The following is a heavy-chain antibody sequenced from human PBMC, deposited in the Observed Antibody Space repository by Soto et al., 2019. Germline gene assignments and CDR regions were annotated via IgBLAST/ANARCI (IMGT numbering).Heavy chain of an antibody. Sequence: PGGSLRLSCAASGFTFSSYEMNWVRQAPGKGLEWVSYISSSGSTIYYADSVKGRFTISRDNAKNSLYLQMNSLRAEDTAVYYCAREGAIAVAGGLSYWGQGTLVTVSS. CDR2: ISSSGSTI. CDR1: GFTFSSYE. V-gene: IGHV3-48*03. D-gene: IGHD6-19*01. CDR3: AREGAIAVAGGLSY. J-gene: IGHJ4*02.